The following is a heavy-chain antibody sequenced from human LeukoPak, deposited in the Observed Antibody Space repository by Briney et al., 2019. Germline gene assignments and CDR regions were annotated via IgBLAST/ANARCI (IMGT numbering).Heavy chain of an antibody. CDR2: INAGNGNT. V-gene: IGHV1-3*03. D-gene: IGHD1-26*01. CDR1: GYTFSNYA. CDR3: TLDY. Sequence: ASVKVSCKASGYTFSNYAMHWVRQAPGQRLEWMGWINAGNGNTRYSQEFKGRVTITGDTSASTVYMELDVYFCARSLGMGATLDYWGRGTLVTVSS. J-gene: IGHJ4*02.